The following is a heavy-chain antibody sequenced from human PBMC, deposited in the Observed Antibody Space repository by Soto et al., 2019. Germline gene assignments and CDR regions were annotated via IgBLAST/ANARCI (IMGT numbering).Heavy chain of an antibody. D-gene: IGHD6-13*01. J-gene: IGHJ3*02. V-gene: IGHV4-34*01. Sequence: PSETLSLTCAVYGGSFSGYYWSWIRQPPGKGLEWIGEINHSGSTNYNPSLKSRVTISVDTSKNQFSLKLSSVTAADTAVYYCARGIAAAGKSDAFDIWGQGTMVTVSS. CDR1: GGSFSGYY. CDR2: INHSGST. CDR3: ARGIAAAGKSDAFDI.